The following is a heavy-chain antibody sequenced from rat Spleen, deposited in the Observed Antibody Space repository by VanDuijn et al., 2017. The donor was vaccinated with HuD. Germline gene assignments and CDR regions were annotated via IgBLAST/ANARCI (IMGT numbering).Heavy chain of an antibody. Sequence: EVQLVESGGDWVQPGRSLKLSCAASGFTFSNYGMHWIRQAPTKGLEWVASITPSGNFTPYRDSVKGRFAISRDNAKNILFLQMDSLRSEDTATYYCARHPETLDYWGQGVMVTVSS. CDR1: GFTFSNYG. D-gene: IGHD4-2*01. J-gene: IGHJ2*01. V-gene: IGHV5-19*01. CDR2: ITPSGNFT. CDR3: ARHPETLDY.